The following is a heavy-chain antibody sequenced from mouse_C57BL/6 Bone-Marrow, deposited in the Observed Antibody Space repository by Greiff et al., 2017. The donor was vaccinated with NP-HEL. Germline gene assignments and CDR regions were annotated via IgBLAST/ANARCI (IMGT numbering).Heavy chain of an antibody. Sequence: VQLQQSGPELVKPGASVKISCKASGYTFTDYYMNWVKQSHGKSLEWIGDINPNNGGTSYNQKFKGKATLTVDKSSSTAYMELRSLTSEDSAVYYCARKEGYDYDAYWYFDVWGTGTTVTVSS. J-gene: IGHJ1*03. CDR2: INPNNGGT. CDR1: GYTFTDYY. D-gene: IGHD2-4*01. V-gene: IGHV1-26*01. CDR3: ARKEGYDYDAYWYFDV.